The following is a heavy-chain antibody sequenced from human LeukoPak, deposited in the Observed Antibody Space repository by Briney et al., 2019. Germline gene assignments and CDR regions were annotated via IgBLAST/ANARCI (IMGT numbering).Heavy chain of an antibody. V-gene: IGHV7-4-1*02. J-gene: IGHJ4*02. D-gene: IGHD3-22*01. CDR1: GYTFSSYA. CDR2: INTNTGKA. CDR3: AREGYYYDNSGYYNY. Sequence: ASVKVSCKASGYTFSSYAMNWVRQAPGQGLEWMGWINTNTGKATYAQGFTGRFVFSLGSSVSTAYLQISSLKAEDTAVYYCAREGYYYDNSGYYNYWGQGTLVTVSS.